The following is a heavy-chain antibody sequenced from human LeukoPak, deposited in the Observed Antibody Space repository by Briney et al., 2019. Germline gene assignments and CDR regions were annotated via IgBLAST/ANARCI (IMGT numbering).Heavy chain of an antibody. V-gene: IGHV4-34*01. CDR1: GGSFSGYY. CDR3: ARERATYYYDSSGYYPDY. J-gene: IGHJ4*02. Sequence: SETLSLTCAVYGGSFSGYYWSWIRQPPGKGLEWIGEINHSGSTNYNPSLKSRVTISVDTSKNQFSLKLGSVTAADTAVYYCARERATYYYDSSGYYPDYWGQGTLVTVSS. D-gene: IGHD3-22*01. CDR2: INHSGST.